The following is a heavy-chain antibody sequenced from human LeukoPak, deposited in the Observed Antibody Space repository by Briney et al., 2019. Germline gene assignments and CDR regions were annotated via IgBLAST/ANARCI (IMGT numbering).Heavy chain of an antibody. CDR1: GYTFTSYD. V-gene: IGHV1-8*01. Sequence: GASVKVSCKASGYTFTSYDINWVRQATGQGLEWMGWMNPNSGDTGYAQKFQGRVTMTRNTSISTAYMELSSLRSEDTAVYYCARVAWGSGSAVGYWGQGTLVTVSS. CDR2: MNPNSGDT. CDR3: ARVAWGSGSAVGY. D-gene: IGHD3-10*01. J-gene: IGHJ4*02.